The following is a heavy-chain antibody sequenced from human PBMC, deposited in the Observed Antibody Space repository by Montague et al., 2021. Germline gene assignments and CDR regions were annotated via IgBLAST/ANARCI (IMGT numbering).Heavy chain of an antibody. J-gene: IGHJ5*02. Sequence: SETLSLTCTVSGGSTSSTSYYWGWIRQPPGKELEFIGVIYYNGSTYHNPSLKSRVTVSIDTSKNQFSLKLISVTAADTAVYFCARSLYCKGSSCYSGFDTWGQGTLVTVSS. D-gene: IGHD2-2*01. CDR2: IYYNGST. V-gene: IGHV4-39*01. CDR1: GGSTSSTSYY. CDR3: ARSLYCKGSSCYSGFDT.